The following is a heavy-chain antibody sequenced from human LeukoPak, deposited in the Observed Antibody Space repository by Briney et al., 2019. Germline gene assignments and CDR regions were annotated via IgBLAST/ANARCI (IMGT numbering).Heavy chain of an antibody. CDR1: GGSISSYY. J-gene: IGHJ4*02. Sequence: SETLSLTCTVAGGSISSYYWSCIRQPPGKGLEWSGYISYSGSTNYNPSLKSRVTISVDTSKNQLSLKLSSVTAADTAVYYCARHWETSSWYVDYWGQGTRVTVSS. CDR2: ISYSGST. V-gene: IGHV4-59*08. CDR3: ARHWETSSWYVDY. D-gene: IGHD6-13*01.